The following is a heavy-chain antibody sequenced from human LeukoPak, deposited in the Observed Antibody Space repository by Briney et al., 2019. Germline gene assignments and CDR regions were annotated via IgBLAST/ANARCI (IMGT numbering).Heavy chain of an antibody. CDR1: GYSFTSYW. V-gene: IGHV5-51*01. Sequence: GESLKISCKGSGYSFTSYWIGWVRQMPGKGLEWMGIIYPGDSDTRYSPSFQGQVTISADKSISTAYLQWSSLKASDTAMYYCARVHYYETSDWENYFDYWGQGTLVTVSS. CDR2: IYPGDSDT. CDR3: ARVHYYETSDWENYFDY. J-gene: IGHJ4*02. D-gene: IGHD3-22*01.